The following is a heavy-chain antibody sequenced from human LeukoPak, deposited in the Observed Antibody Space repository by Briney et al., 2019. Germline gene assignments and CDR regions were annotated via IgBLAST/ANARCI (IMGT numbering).Heavy chain of an antibody. V-gene: IGHV4-39*07. CDR1: GGSISTSNYY. D-gene: IGHD2-2*01. Sequence: PSETLSLTCTVSGGSISTSNYYWGWIRQPPGKGLEWIGNIFYSGSTYYSPSLKSRVTISVDTSKNQFSLKLSSVTAADTAVYYCARVVGGRRGRPGPRGYYMDVWGKGTTVTISS. CDR3: ARVVGGRRGRPGPRGYYMDV. J-gene: IGHJ6*03. CDR2: IFYSGST.